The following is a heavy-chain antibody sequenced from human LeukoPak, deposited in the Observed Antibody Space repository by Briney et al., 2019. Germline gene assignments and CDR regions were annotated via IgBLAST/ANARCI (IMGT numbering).Heavy chain of an antibody. CDR3: ARGHSFGAVAGSGEYCFDY. D-gene: IGHD6-19*01. CDR2: INHSGST. J-gene: IGHJ4*02. CDR1: GGSVSSGSYY. V-gene: IGHV4-61*01. Sequence: NPSETLSLTCTVSGGSVSSGSYYWSWIRQPPGKGLEWIGEINHSGSTNYNPSVKSRVTISVDMSKNQFSLKLSSVTAADTAVYYCARGHSFGAVAGSGEYCFDYWGQGTLVTVSS.